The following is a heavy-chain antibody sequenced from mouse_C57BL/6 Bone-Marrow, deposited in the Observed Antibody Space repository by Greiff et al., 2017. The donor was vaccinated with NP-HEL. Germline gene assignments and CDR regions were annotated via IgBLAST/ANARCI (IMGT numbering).Heavy chain of an antibody. J-gene: IGHJ2*01. Sequence: EVMLVESGGGLVQPGGSLKLSCAASGFTFSDYYMYWVRQTPEKRLEWVAYISNGGGSTYYPDTVKGRFTISRENAKNTLYLQMSRLKSEDTAMYYCARQDYGSSFDYWGQGTTLTVSS. CDR3: ARQDYGSSFDY. V-gene: IGHV5-12*01. CDR2: ISNGGGST. CDR1: GFTFSDYY. D-gene: IGHD1-1*01.